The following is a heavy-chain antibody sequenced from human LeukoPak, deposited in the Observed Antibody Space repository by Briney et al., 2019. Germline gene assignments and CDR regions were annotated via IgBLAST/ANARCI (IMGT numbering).Heavy chain of an antibody. CDR2: IDTNRGVT. D-gene: IGHD6-25*01. J-gene: IGHJ4*02. CDR3: ASEAYCSGDRCSVQRVAS. Sequence: ASVKVSCKASGYTFTAYYMHWVRQAPGQGLAWMGWIDTNRGVTKEGERVQGRVTSTRERWVGTAYVELGSLISDDTAIYYCASEAYCSGDRCSVQRVASWGQGTLVTVSS. CDR1: GYTFTAYY. V-gene: IGHV1-2*02.